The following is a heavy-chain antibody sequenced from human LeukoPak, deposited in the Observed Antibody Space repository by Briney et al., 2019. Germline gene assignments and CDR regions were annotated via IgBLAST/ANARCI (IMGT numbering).Heavy chain of an antibody. CDR1: GLTFSTYW. D-gene: IGHD6-19*01. J-gene: IGHJ4*02. Sequence: PGGSLRLSCAVSGLTFSTYWMHWGRQAPGQGLVWVSRINSDGRSTTYADFVKGRFTISRDNAKNTLYLQMNSLRAEDTAVYYCAREEASVWYYFDYWGQGTLVTVSS. CDR2: INSDGRST. V-gene: IGHV3-74*01. CDR3: AREEASVWYYFDY.